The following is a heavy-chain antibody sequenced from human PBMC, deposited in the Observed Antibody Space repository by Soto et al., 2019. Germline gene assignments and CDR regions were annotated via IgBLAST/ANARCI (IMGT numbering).Heavy chain of an antibody. Sequence: QLQLQESGPGLVKPSETLSLICSVSGGSISSSSYVWGWIRQPPGKGLEWIGSIYYSGSTYYNPSLKSRVTVSVDTSKNQFSLKLSSVTSADTAVYYCARHSSDFWFDPWGQGTLVTVSS. CDR2: IYYSGST. J-gene: IGHJ5*02. D-gene: IGHD2-21*02. CDR1: GGSISSSSYV. V-gene: IGHV4-39*01. CDR3: ARHSSDFWFDP.